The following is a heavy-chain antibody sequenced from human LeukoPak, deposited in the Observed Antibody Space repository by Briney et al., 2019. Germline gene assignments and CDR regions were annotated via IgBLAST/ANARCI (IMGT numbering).Heavy chain of an antibody. V-gene: IGHV3-21*01. Sequence: GGSLRLSCAASGFTFSSYSMNWVRQAPGKGLEWFYSISSSSSYIYYADSVKGRFTISRDNAKNSLYLQMNSLRAEDTAVYYCARPPGAGGGDLLSGDYWGQGTLVTVSS. CDR1: GFTFSSYS. D-gene: IGHD2-21*01. J-gene: IGHJ4*02. CDR3: ARPPGAGGGDLLSGDY. CDR2: ISSSSSYI.